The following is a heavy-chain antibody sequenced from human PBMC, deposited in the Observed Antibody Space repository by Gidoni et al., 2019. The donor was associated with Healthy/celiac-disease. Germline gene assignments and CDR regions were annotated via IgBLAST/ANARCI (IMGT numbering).Heavy chain of an antibody. Sequence: QVTLRESGPALVNPTQTLTPTCNSAGFSLSTSGMCVSWIRQPPGKALEWLALIDWDDDKYYSTALKTRLTISKDTSKNQVVLTMTNMDPVDTATYYCARTYYGDYGKPQFDYWGQGTLVTVSS. CDR2: IDWDDDK. J-gene: IGHJ4*02. V-gene: IGHV2-70*01. CDR3: ARTYYGDYGKPQFDY. D-gene: IGHD4-17*01. CDR1: GFSLSTSGMC.